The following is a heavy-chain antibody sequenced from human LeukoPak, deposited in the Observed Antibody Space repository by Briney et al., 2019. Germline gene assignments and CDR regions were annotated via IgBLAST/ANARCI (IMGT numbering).Heavy chain of an antibody. Sequence: ASVKVSCKASGYTFANYDISWVRQAAGQGLEWMASMNPHSGDTAYAQKFQGRITMTTNTSIDTAYMELSSLRSEDTAIYYCAKGEAVAGYYHYDMDVWGQGTTVTVSS. CDR2: MNPHSGDT. D-gene: IGHD6-19*01. V-gene: IGHV1-8*01. CDR3: AKGEAVAGYYHYDMDV. J-gene: IGHJ6*02. CDR1: GYTFANYD.